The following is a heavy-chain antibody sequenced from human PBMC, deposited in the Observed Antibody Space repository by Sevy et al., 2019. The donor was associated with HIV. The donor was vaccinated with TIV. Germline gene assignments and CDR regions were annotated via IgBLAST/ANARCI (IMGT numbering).Heavy chain of an antibody. J-gene: IGHJ1*01. D-gene: IGHD6-13*01. Sequence: GESLKISCKGSGYSFTSYWIGWVRQMPGKGLEWMGIIYPGDSDTRYSPSFQGQVTISADKSSSTAYLQRSGLKASDAAMYYCASSRYSSRWWVTEYFQHWGQGPLVTVSS. CDR1: GYSFTSYW. V-gene: IGHV5-51*01. CDR3: ASSRYSSRWWVTEYFQH. CDR2: IYPGDSDT.